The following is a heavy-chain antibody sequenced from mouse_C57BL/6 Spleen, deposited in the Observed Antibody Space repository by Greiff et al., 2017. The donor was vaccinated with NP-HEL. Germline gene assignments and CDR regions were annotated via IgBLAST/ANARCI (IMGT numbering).Heavy chain of an antibody. D-gene: IGHD1-1*01. Sequence: DVKLVESGGGLVKPGGSLKLSCAASGFTFSDYGMHWVRQAPEKGLEWVAYISSGSSTIYYADTVKGRFTISRDNAKNTLFLQMTSLRSEDTAMYYCAIGDGFDYWGQSTTLTVSS. CDR2: ISSGSSTI. CDR3: AIGDGFDY. V-gene: IGHV5-17*01. CDR1: GFTFSDYG. J-gene: IGHJ2*01.